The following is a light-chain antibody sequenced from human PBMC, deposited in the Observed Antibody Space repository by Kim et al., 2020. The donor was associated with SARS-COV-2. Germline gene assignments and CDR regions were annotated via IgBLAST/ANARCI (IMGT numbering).Light chain of an antibody. CDR3: AVWDDSLNGWV. Sequence: QSVLTQPPSASGTPGQRVTISCSGSSSNIGSNTVNWYQQLPGTAPKLLIYSNNQWPSGVPDRFSGSKSGTSASLAISGLQSEDEADYYCAVWDDSLNGWVFGGGTQLTVL. J-gene: IGLJ3*02. CDR2: SNN. CDR1: SSNIGSNT. V-gene: IGLV1-44*01.